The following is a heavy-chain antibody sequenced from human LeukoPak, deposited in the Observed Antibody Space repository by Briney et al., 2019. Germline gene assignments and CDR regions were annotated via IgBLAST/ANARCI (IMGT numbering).Heavy chain of an antibody. CDR2: ISAYNGNT. Sequence: ASVKVSCKASGYTFTTYGISWVRQASGQGREWMGWISAYNGNTNYAQKLQGRVTMTTDTSTSTAYMELRSLRSDDTAVYYCASIIAAAGDNWFDPWGQGTLVTVSS. V-gene: IGHV1-18*01. CDR3: ASIIAAAGDNWFDP. J-gene: IGHJ5*02. D-gene: IGHD6-13*01. CDR1: GYTFTTYG.